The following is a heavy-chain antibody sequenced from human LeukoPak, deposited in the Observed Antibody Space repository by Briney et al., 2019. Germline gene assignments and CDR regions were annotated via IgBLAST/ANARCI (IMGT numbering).Heavy chain of an antibody. V-gene: IGHV3-43*02. J-gene: IGHJ4*02. D-gene: IGHD3-10*01. Sequence: GGSLRLSCAASGFTFYDYAMHWVRQAPGKGLEWVSLISGDGGSTYYGDSVKGQFTISRDNSKNSLYLQMNSLRAEDTAFYYCARARSQLWFGEAWFDYWGQGTLVTVSS. CDR1: GFTFYDYA. CDR2: ISGDGGST. CDR3: ARARSQLWFGEAWFDY.